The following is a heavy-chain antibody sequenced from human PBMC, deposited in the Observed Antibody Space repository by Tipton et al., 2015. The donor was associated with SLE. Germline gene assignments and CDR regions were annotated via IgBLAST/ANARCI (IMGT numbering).Heavy chain of an antibody. CDR3: ARVGYSSSWYGGGFDY. CDR2: IYYSGST. D-gene: IGHD6-13*01. CDR1: GGSISSYY. J-gene: IGHJ4*02. V-gene: IGHV4-39*01. Sequence: TLSLTCTVSGGSISSYYWSWIRQPPGKGLEWIGSIYYSGSTYYNPSLKSRVTISVDTSKNQFSLKLSSVTAADTAVYYCARVGYSSSWYGGGFDYWGQGTLVTVSS.